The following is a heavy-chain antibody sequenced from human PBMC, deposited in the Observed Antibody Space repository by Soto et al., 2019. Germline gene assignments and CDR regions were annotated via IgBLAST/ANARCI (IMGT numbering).Heavy chain of an antibody. D-gene: IGHD3-10*01. V-gene: IGHV4-31*03. CDR1: GGSISSGGYY. Sequence: SETLSLTCTVSGGSISSGGYYWSWIRQHPGKGLEWIGYIYYSGSTYYNPSLKSRVTISVDTSKNQFSLKLSSVTAADTAVYYCARYLRAYGSGSYYIKWFDPWGQGTLVTVS. J-gene: IGHJ5*02. CDR2: IYYSGST. CDR3: ARYLRAYGSGSYYIKWFDP.